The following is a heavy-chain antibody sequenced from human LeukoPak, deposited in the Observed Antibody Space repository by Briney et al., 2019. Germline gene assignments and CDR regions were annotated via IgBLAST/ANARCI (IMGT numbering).Heavy chain of an antibody. J-gene: IGHJ2*01. CDR3: AKDYYDSNGYYTGSYWYFDL. CDR2: ISVSGGST. CDR1: GFTFSSYA. D-gene: IGHD3-22*01. V-gene: IGHV3-23*01. Sequence: PGGSLRLSCATSGFTFSSYAMSWVRQSPGKGLEWVSLISVSGGSTYYADSVKGRFTISRDNSKNTLYLQMSSLRAGDTAVYYCAKDYYDSNGYYTGSYWYFDLWGRGTLVTVSS.